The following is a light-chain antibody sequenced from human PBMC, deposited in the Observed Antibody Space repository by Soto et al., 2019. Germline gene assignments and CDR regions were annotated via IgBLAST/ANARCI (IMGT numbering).Light chain of an antibody. Sequence: SYELTQPPSVSVAPGQTATITCGGDNIGDKGVQWYQQRPGQAPLLVVYDDRDRPSGIPERYSGSNSGNTAALIISRVEAGDEADYYCQVWDITSDQYLFGTGTKVTVL. CDR1: NIGDKG. V-gene: IGLV3-21*02. J-gene: IGLJ1*01. CDR3: QVWDITSDQYL. CDR2: DDR.